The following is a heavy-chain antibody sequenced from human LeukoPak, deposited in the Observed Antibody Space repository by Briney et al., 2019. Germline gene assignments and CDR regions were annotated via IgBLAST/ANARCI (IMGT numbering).Heavy chain of an antibody. CDR2: IYYSGNT. CDR3: ARDLDYYDSTWFDP. V-gene: IGHV4-59*01. J-gene: IGHJ5*02. CDR1: GGSIRSYY. Sequence: SETLSLTCTVSGGSIRSYYWGWIRQPPGKGLEWIGYIYYSGNTKYNPSLKSRVTISVDTSKNQFSLKLRSVTAADTAVYYCARDLDYYDSTWFDPWGQGTLVTVSS. D-gene: IGHD3-22*01.